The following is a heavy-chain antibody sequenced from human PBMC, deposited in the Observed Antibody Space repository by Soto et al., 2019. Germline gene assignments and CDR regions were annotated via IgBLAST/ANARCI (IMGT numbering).Heavy chain of an antibody. V-gene: IGHV3-53*01. CDR3: ARALSSRYYRYFDY. CDR1: GFTVSSNY. J-gene: IGHJ4*02. D-gene: IGHD3-22*01. CDR2: IYSGGST. Sequence: GGSLRLSCAASGFTVSSNYMSWVRQAPGKGLEWVSIIYSGGSTYYADSVKGRFTISRDNSKNTLYLQMNSLRAEDTAVYYCARALSSRYYRYFDYWGQGTLVTGS.